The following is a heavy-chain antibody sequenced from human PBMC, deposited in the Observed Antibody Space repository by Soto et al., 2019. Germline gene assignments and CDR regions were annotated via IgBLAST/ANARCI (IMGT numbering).Heavy chain of an antibody. Sequence: QVQLVQSGAEVKKPGSSVKVSCKASGGTFSSYAISWVRQAPGRGLEWMGGIIPIFTTANYAQNFQGRVTITADESTSTAYMELSSLRSEDTAVYYCARRATNDFDFWSGYYDFDYWGQGTLVTVSS. CDR3: ARRATNDFDFWSGYYDFDY. CDR1: GGTFSSYA. D-gene: IGHD3-3*01. J-gene: IGHJ4*02. V-gene: IGHV1-69*01. CDR2: IIPIFTTA.